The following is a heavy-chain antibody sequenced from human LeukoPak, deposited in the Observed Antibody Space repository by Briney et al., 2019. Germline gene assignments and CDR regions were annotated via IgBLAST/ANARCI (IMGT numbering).Heavy chain of an antibody. D-gene: IGHD2-15*01. CDR3: ARGAEYCSGGSCYWDWFDP. CDR1: GYTFTSYG. V-gene: IGHV1-18*01. J-gene: IGHJ5*02. CDR2: ISAYNGNT. Sequence: ASVKVSCKASGYTFTSYGISWVRQAPGQGLEWMGWISAYNGNTNYAQMLQGRVTMTTDTSTSTAYMELRSLRSDDTAVYYCARGAEYCSGGSCYWDWFDPWGQGTLVTVSS.